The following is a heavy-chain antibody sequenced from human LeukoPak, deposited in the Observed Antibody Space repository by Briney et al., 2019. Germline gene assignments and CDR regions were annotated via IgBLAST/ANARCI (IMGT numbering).Heavy chain of an antibody. CDR3: AREYSNYYYYFMDV. Sequence: GASVKVSCKASGGTFSSYAISWVRQAPGQGLEWMGWINPNSGGTNYAQTFQGRVTMTRDTSISTAYMELSSLRSDDTAVYFCAREYSNYYYYFMDVWGKGTTVTVSS. CDR2: INPNSGGT. CDR1: GGTFSSYA. D-gene: IGHD2-15*01. V-gene: IGHV1-2*02. J-gene: IGHJ6*03.